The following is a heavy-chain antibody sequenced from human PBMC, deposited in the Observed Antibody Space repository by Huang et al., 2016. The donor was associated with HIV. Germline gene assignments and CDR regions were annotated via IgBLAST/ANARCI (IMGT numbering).Heavy chain of an antibody. CDR2: IIPILGTA. Sequence: QVLLVQSGAEVRKPGSSVKVSCTAFGGTFSSYAISWVRQAPGPGLEWMGGIIPILGTANYTQKFQGRGTITVDESTNTGYMELTSLTAEDTAVYYCARTAYSYGFRQGYNWFDPWGQGTPVTVSS. J-gene: IGHJ5*02. CDR3: ARTAYSYGFRQGYNWFDP. D-gene: IGHD5-18*01. V-gene: IGHV1-69*13. CDR1: GGTFSSYA.